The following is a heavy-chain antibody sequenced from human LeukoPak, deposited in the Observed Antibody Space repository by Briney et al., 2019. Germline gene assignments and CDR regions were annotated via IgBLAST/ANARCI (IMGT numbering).Heavy chain of an antibody. Sequence: LSETLSLTCTVSGGCISSYYWSWIRQPAGKGLEWIGRIYTSGSTNYNPSLKSRVTMSVDTSKNQFSLKLSSVTAADTAVYYCARADGYNPAGPYYYYYMDFWGKGTTVTVSS. V-gene: IGHV4-4*07. CDR3: ARADGYNPAGPYYYYYMDF. D-gene: IGHD5-24*01. J-gene: IGHJ6*03. CDR2: IYTSGST. CDR1: GGCISSYY.